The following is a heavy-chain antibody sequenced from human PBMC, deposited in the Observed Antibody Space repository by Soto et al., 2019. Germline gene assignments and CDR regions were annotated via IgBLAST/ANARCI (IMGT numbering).Heavy chain of an antibody. CDR3: ARGFTNGYPGNNAFHI. D-gene: IGHD2-8*01. CDR2: IYYSGST. V-gene: IGHV4-59*01. Sequence: SETLSLTCTVSGGSISSYYWSWIRQPPGKGLEWIGYIYYSGSTNYNPSLKSRVTISVDTSKNQFSLKLSSVTAADTAVYYCARGFTNGYPGNNAFHIWGQGTMVTVSS. J-gene: IGHJ3*02. CDR1: GGSISSYY.